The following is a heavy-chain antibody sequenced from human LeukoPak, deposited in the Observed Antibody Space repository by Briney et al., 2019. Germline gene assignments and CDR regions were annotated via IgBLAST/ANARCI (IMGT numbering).Heavy chain of an antibody. V-gene: IGHV3-9*01. CDR2: ISWNSGSI. CDR1: GFTFDDYA. CDR3: AKDKGIRMTTLLQH. J-gene: IGHJ1*01. Sequence: GRSLRLSCAASGFTFDDYAMHLVRQAPGKGLEWVLGISWNSGSIGYADSVKGRFTISRDNAKNSLYLQMNSLRAEDTALYYYAKDKGIRMTTLLQHWGQGTLVTVSS. D-gene: IGHD4-4*01.